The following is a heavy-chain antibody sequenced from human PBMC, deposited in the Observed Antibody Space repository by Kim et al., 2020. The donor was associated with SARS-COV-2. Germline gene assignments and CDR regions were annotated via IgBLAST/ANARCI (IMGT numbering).Heavy chain of an antibody. CDR3: ARDTYGYSSS. V-gene: IGHV4-61*01. CDR2: IYYSGST. D-gene: IGHD6-13*01. J-gene: IGHJ4*02. Sequence: SETLSLTCTVSGGSVSSGSYYWSWIRQPPGKGLEWIGYIYYSGSTNYNPSLKSRVTISVDTSKNQFSLKLSSVTAADTAVYYCARDTYGYSSSWGQGTLVTVSS. CDR1: GGSVSSGSYY.